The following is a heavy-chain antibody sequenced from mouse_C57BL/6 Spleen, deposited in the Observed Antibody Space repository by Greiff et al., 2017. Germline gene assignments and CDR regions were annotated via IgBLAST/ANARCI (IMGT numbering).Heavy chain of an antibody. J-gene: IGHJ3*01. CDR3: ARYEVNYYGSIPFAY. Sequence: EVQRVESGGGLVQPGGSLSLSCAASGFTFTDSYMSWVRQPPGKALEWLGFIRNKANGYTTEYSASVKGRFTISSYNSQSFLYLQMKALRAEDSATYYFARYEVNYYGSIPFAYWGQGTLVTVSA. CDR2: IRNKANGYTT. D-gene: IGHD1-1*01. V-gene: IGHV7-3*01. CDR1: GFTFTDSY.